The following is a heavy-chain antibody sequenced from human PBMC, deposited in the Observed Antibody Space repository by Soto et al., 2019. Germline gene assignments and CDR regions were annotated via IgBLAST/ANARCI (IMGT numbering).Heavy chain of an antibody. D-gene: IGHD6-13*01. Sequence: PGGSLRLSCAASGFTFSDYYMSWIRQAPGKGLEWVSYISSSSSYTNYADSVKGRFTISRDNAKNSLYLQMNSLRAEDTAVYYCARSYSIAAAAYDYWGQGTLVTVSS. CDR1: GFTFSDYY. V-gene: IGHV3-11*06. J-gene: IGHJ4*02. CDR3: ARSYSIAAAAYDY. CDR2: ISSSSSYT.